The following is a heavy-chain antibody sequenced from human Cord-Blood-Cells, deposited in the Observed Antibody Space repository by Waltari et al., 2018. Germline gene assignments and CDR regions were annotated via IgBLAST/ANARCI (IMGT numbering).Heavy chain of an antibody. J-gene: IGHJ4*02. D-gene: IGHD5-12*01. CDR3: TTRWLQLGAHFDY. CDR1: GFTFSNAW. Sequence: EVQLVESGGGLVKPGGSLRLSCAASGFTFSNAWMSWVRQAPGKGLEWVGRIKSKTDGETTDYAAPVKGRFTISRDDSKNTLYLQMNSLKTEDTAVYYCTTRWLQLGAHFDYWGQGTLVTVSS. CDR2: IKSKTDGETT. V-gene: IGHV3-15*01.